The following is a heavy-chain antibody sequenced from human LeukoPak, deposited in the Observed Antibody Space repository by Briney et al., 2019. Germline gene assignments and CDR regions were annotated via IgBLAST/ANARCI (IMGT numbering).Heavy chain of an antibody. J-gene: IGHJ5*02. CDR1: GGSISSGGYY. D-gene: IGHD4-17*01. V-gene: IGHV4-31*03. CDR3: ARVYGDYSYNWFDP. CDR2: IYYSGST. Sequence: SQTLSLTCTVSGGSISSGGYYWSWIRQHPGKGLEWIGYIYYSGSTYYNPSLKSRVTISVDTSKNQFSLKPSSVTAADTAVYYCARVYGDYSYNWFDPWGQGTLVTVSS.